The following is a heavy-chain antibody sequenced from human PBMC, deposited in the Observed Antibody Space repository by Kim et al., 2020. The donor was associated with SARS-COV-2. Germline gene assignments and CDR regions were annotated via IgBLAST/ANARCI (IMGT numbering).Heavy chain of an antibody. CDR3: ARDPSSSWYEGNWFDP. D-gene: IGHD6-13*01. J-gene: IGHJ5*02. Sequence: GGSLRLSCAASGFTFSSYSMNWVRQAPGKGLEWVSSISSSSSYIYYADSVKGRFTISRDNAKNSLYLQMNSLRAEDTAVYYCARDPSSSWYEGNWFDPWGQGTLVTVSS. CDR1: GFTFSSYS. V-gene: IGHV3-21*01. CDR2: ISSSSSYI.